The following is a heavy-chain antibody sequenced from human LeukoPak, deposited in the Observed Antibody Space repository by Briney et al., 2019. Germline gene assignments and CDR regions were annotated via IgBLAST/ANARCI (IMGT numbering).Heavy chain of an antibody. CDR2: IYHSGST. CDR3: ARSILSGSPHFDY. V-gene: IGHV4-4*02. D-gene: IGHD3-10*01. J-gene: IGHJ4*02. CDR1: GGSISSSNW. Sequence: SETLSLTCAVSGGSISSSNWWSWVRQPPGKGLGWIGEIYHSGSTNYNPSLKSRVTISVDKSKNQFSLKLSSVTAADTAVYYCARSILSGSPHFDYWGQGTLVTVSS.